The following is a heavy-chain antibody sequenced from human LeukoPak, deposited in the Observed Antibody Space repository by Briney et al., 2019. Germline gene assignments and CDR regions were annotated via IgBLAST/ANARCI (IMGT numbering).Heavy chain of an antibody. J-gene: IGHJ4*02. CDR1: GFTFSSYA. D-gene: IGHD5-12*01. CDR2: ISWNSGGI. CDR3: AKDIGGYSGYDSLDY. Sequence: GGSLRLSCAASGFTFSSYAMSWVRQAPGKGLEWVSGISWNSGGIGYADSVKGRFTISRDNAKNSLYLQMNSLRAEDTALYYCAKDIGGYSGYDSLDYWGQGTLVTVSS. V-gene: IGHV3-9*01.